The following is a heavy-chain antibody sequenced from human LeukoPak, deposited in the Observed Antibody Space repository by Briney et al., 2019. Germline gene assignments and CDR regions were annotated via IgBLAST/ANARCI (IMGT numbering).Heavy chain of an antibody. J-gene: IGHJ4*02. V-gene: IGHV3-7*01. CDR2: IEDDGSDK. CDR3: ARVHYRAFDY. D-gene: IGHD3-10*01. CDR1: GFTFSDYW. Sequence: PGGSLRLSCAASGFTFSDYWMTWVRQAPGKGLEWVANIEDDGSDKYYVDSVKGRFTVSRDNAKNSLYLQMNSLKAEDTAIYYCARVHYRAFDYWGQGTLVTVSS.